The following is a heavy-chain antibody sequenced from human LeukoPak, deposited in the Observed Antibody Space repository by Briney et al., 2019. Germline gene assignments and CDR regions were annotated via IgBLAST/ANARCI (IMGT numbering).Heavy chain of an antibody. V-gene: IGHV3-53*01. CDR1: GFTVSSNY. D-gene: IGHD3-10*01. J-gene: IGHJ3*02. CDR2: IYSSGNT. CDR3: ARTLTMARVDI. Sequence: GGSLRLSCAASGFTVSSNYMNWVRPAPGKGLEGVSVIYSSGNTFYADSVMGRFTISRDNSKNTLYLQMNSLRVEDTAVYFCARTLTMARVDIWGQGTMVTVSS.